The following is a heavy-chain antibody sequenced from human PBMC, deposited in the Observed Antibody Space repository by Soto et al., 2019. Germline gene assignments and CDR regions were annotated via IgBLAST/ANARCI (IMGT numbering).Heavy chain of an antibody. J-gene: IGHJ3*02. V-gene: IGHV3-30*18. CDR1: GFMFNAYG. CDR2: ISFDGSNQ. CDR3: VKAGTMAGTGTTPRSFDI. Sequence: QVQLVESGGGVVQPGRSLRLSCAASGFMFNAYGMHWVRQAPGNGLEWVAVISFDGSNQYYEESVKGRFTISRDNSKNTLYLQMHSLRADDTGVYFCVKAGTMAGTGTTPRSFDIWGSGTMVTVSS. D-gene: IGHD1-1*01.